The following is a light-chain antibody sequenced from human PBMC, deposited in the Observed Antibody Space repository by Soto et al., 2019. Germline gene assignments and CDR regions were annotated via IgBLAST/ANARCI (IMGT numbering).Light chain of an antibody. Sequence: EIVITQSPDTLSVSPVERATLSCRAGQGVTTNFAWYQQKSGQAPRLLIYGASSRAAGIPARFSASGTGTDFTLTISDVQPEDFAVYYCHQRQSWPRTFGHGTKVDIK. CDR1: QGVTTN. CDR3: HQRQSWPRT. J-gene: IGKJ1*01. CDR2: GAS. V-gene: IGKV3D-15*01.